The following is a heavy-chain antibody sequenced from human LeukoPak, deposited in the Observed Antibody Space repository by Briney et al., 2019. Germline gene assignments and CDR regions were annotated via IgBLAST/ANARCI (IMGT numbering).Heavy chain of an antibody. CDR3: ASHPRTGGNFDY. D-gene: IGHD4-23*01. J-gene: IGHJ4*02. V-gene: IGHV3-23*01. CDR1: GFTFSTYA. CDR2: ISGNGAGT. Sequence: GGSLRLSCAASGFTFSTYAMSWVRQAPGKGLEWVSVISGNGAGTYYANSVKGRFTISRDNSKDTLYLQMNSLRAEDTALYYCASHPRTGGNFDYSGQGTLVTVSS.